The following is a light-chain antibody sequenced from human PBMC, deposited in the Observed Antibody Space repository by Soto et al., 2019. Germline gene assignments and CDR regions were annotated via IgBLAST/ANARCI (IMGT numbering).Light chain of an antibody. J-gene: IGKJ1*01. CDR1: QSISSW. Sequence: DIQMTQSPSTLSASVGDRVTITCRASQSISSWLAWYQQKPGKAPKVLIYGASSRATGIPDRFSGSGSGTDFTLTISRLEPEDFAVYYCQQYGRSPTTCGQGTKV. V-gene: IGKV1-5*01. CDR3: QQYGRSPTT. CDR2: GAS.